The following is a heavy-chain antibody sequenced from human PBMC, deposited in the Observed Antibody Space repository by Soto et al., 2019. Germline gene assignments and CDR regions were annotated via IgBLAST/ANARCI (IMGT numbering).Heavy chain of an antibody. CDR3: ARSPARDPDAFDI. Sequence: ASVKVSCKASGGTFSSYAISWVRQAPGQGLEWMGWINASNGNSNYSQKFQGRVTITRDTSASTAYMELSSLRSEDTAVYYCARSPARDPDAFDIWGQGTMVTV. J-gene: IGHJ3*02. V-gene: IGHV1-3*01. CDR1: GGTFSSYA. CDR2: INASNGNS.